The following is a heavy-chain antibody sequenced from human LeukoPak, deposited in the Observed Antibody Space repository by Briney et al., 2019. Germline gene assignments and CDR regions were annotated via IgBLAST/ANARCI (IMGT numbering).Heavy chain of an antibody. D-gene: IGHD4-17*01. CDR3: TFIDPYDFDY. CDR1: RFTFSNAW. J-gene: IGHJ4*02. V-gene: IGHV3-15*01. Sequence: GGSLRLPCAASRFTFSNAWMSWVRQAPGEGLEWVGRIKSKTDGGTTDYAAPVKGRFTIARDDSKNTLYLQMNSLKTEDTAVYYCTFIDPYDFDYWGQGTLVTVSS. CDR2: IKSKTDGGTT.